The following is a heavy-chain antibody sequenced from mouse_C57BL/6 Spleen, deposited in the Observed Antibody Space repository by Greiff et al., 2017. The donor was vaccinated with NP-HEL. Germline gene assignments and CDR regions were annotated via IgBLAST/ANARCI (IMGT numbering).Heavy chain of an antibody. Sequence: EVMLVESEGGLVQPGSSMKLSCTASGFTFSDYYMAWVRQVPEKGLEWVANINYDGSSTYYLDSLKSRFIISRDNAKNILYLQMSSLKSEDTATYYGARAPYSNYYCDYWGQGTTLTVSS. CDR2: INYDGSST. V-gene: IGHV5-16*01. D-gene: IGHD2-5*01. CDR1: GFTFSDYY. J-gene: IGHJ2*01. CDR3: ARAPYSNYYCDY.